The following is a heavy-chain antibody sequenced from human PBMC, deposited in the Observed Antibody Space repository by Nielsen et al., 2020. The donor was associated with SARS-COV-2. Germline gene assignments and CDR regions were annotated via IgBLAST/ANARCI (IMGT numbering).Heavy chain of an antibody. CDR1: GGSVSSGSYY. CDR2: IYYSGST. V-gene: IGHV4-61*01. CDR3: ARENYDILTGYYRYYYMDV. J-gene: IGHJ6*03. D-gene: IGHD3-9*01. Sequence: SETLSLTCIVSGGSVSSGSYYWSWIRQPPGKGLEWIGYIYYSGSTNYNPSLKSRVTISVDTSKNQFSLKLSSVTAADTAVYYCARENYDILTGYYRYYYMDVWGKGTTVTVSS.